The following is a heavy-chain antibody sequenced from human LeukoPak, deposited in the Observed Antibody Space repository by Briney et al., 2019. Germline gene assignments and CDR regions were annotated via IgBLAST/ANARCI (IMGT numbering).Heavy chain of an antibody. Sequence: SETLSLTCCVSGASIRSYYWSWIRQPPGKGLEWIGYIYISGSTNHSPSLKGRVSLSMDTSKNHFSLTLSSVTAADTAVYYCARQPLWGSCWFFDLWGGGTLFAVSS. V-gene: IGHV4-4*09. D-gene: IGHD3-10*01. CDR2: IYISGST. J-gene: IGHJ2*01. CDR3: ARQPLWGSCWFFDL. CDR1: GASIRSYY.